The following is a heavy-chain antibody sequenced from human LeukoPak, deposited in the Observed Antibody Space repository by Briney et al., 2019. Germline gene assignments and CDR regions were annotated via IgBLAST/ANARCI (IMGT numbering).Heavy chain of an antibody. V-gene: IGHV3-7*01. CDR3: ARGQHGLGY. CDR1: GFTFSIYW. CDR2: INQDGSEN. J-gene: IGHJ4*02. Sequence: PGGSLRLSCAASGFTFSIYWMTWVRQAPGPGLGWEASINQDGSENHYVDSVKARFTISRDNAKNSLSLQMNSLSVEDTAVYYCARGQHGLGYWGQGTLVTVSS.